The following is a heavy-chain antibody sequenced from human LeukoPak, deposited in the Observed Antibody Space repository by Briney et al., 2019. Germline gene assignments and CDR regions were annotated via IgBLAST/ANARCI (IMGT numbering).Heavy chain of an antibody. CDR1: GFTFSDYP. J-gene: IGHJ3*02. V-gene: IGHV3-23*01. D-gene: IGHD6-19*01. CDR3: AKRLYSSGWSAFDI. CDR2: ILSPGDK. Sequence: PGGSLRLSCAASGFTFSDYPMTWVRQPPGKGLEWVSAILSPGDKHYADSVKGRFTISRDNSKNTLYLQMDSLRAEDTAVYYCAKRLYSSGWSAFDIWGQGTMVTVSS.